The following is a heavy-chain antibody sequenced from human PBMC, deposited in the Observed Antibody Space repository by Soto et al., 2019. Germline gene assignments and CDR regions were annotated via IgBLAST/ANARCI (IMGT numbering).Heavy chain of an antibody. Sequence: PSETLSLTCAVSGGSISSSNWWSWVRQPPGKGLEWIGEIYHSGSTNYNPSLKGRVTISVDKSKNQFSLKLSSVTAADTAVYYCAKRAVHSSGFPAYWGRGTLVTVSS. CDR1: GGSISSSNW. CDR2: IYHSGST. D-gene: IGHD6-19*01. V-gene: IGHV4-4*02. J-gene: IGHJ4*02. CDR3: AKRAVHSSGFPAY.